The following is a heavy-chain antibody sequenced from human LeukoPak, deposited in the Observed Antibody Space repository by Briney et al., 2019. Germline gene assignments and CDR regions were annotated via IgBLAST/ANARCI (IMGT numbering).Heavy chain of an antibody. CDR1: GGSISSYY. Sequence: PSETLSLTCTVSGGSISSYYWSWIRQPAGKGLEWIGRIYTSGSTNYNPSLKSRVTMSVDTSKNQFSLKLSPVTAADTAVYYCARVVPAAIHYYFDYWGQGTLVTVSS. CDR3: ARVVPAAIHYYFDY. D-gene: IGHD2-2*01. CDR2: IYTSGST. V-gene: IGHV4-4*07. J-gene: IGHJ4*02.